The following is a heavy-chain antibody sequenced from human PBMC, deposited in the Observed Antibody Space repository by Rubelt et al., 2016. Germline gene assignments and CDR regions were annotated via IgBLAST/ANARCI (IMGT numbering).Heavy chain of an antibody. D-gene: IGHD3-3*01. Sequence: QVQQQQWGAGLLKPSETLSLTCAVYGGSFSGYYWSWIRQPPGKGLEWIGELNHSGSTNYNPSLKSRVTISVETSKNQFSLKLSSVTAADTAVYYCARVRALRFRSPEVAFDIWGQGTMVTVSS. V-gene: IGHV4-34*01. CDR3: ARVRALRFRSPEVAFDI. CDR2: LNHSGST. CDR1: GGSFSGYY. J-gene: IGHJ3*02.